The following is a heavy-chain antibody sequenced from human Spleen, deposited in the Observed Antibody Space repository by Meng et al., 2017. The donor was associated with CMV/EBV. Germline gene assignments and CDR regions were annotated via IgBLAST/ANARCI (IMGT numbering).Heavy chain of an antibody. CDR2: INHSGST. J-gene: IGHJ5*02. CDR3: ARGKKDITMIVVVRSYNWFDP. V-gene: IGHV4-34*01. Sequence: ESLKISCAASGFTFSSYAMSWVRQPPGKGLEWIGEINHSGSTNYNPSLKSRVTISVDTSKNQFSLKLSSVTAADTAVYYCARGKKDITMIVVVRSYNWFDPWGQGTLVTVSS. D-gene: IGHD3-22*01. CDR1: GFTFSSYA.